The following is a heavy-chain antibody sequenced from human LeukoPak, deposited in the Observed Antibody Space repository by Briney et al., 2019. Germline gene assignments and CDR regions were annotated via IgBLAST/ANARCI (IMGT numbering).Heavy chain of an antibody. CDR2: ISGSGGST. Sequence: GGSLRLSCAASGFTFSSYAMSWVRQAPGKGLEWVSAISGSGGSTYYADSVKGRFTISRDNSKNTLYLQMNSLRAEDTAVYYFAKWLGYSSRTGTDYWGQGALVTVSS. CDR1: GFTFSSYA. V-gene: IGHV3-23*01. D-gene: IGHD6-13*01. CDR3: AKWLGYSSRTGTDY. J-gene: IGHJ4*02.